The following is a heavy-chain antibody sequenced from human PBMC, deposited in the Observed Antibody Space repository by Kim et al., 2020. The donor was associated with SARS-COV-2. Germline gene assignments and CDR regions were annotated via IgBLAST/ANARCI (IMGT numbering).Heavy chain of an antibody. Sequence: GGSLRLSCAASGFTFSSYWMHWVRQAPGKGLVWVSRINSDGSSTSYADSVKGRFTISRDNAKNTLYLQMNSLRAEDTAVYYCARKPPSYGDYPLAIDYWGQGTLVTVSS. J-gene: IGHJ4*02. CDR1: GFTFSSYW. D-gene: IGHD4-17*01. CDR3: ARKPPSYGDYPLAIDY. CDR2: INSDGSST. V-gene: IGHV3-74*01.